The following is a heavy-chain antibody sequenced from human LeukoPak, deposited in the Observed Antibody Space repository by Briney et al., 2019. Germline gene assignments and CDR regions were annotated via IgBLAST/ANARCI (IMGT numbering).Heavy chain of an antibody. CDR2: ISYDGSNK. CDR1: GFTFSSYA. D-gene: IGHD3-16*01. J-gene: IGHJ4*02. V-gene: IGHV3-30-3*01. Sequence: GGSLRLSCAASGFTFSSYAMHWVRQAPGKGLEWVAVISYDGSNKYYADSVKGRFTISRDNPKTSLYLQMNNLRAEDTAVYYCARGIWGGLRPLDFWGQGTLVAVSS. CDR3: ARGIWGGLRPLDF.